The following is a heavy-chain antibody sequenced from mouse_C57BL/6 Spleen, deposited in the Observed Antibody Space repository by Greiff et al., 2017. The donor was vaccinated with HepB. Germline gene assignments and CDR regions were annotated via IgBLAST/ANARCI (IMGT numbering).Heavy chain of an antibody. CDR1: GYTFTSYW. CDR3: ARGGYDYAMDY. J-gene: IGHJ4*01. Sequence: QVQLQQPGAELVRPGSSVKLSCKASGYTFTSYWMDWVKQRPGQGLEWIGNIYPSDSETHYNQKFKDKATLTVDKSSSTAYMQLSSLTSEDSAGYYCARGGYDYAMDYCGQGTSVTVSS. D-gene: IGHD2-2*01. CDR2: IYPSDSET. V-gene: IGHV1-61*01.